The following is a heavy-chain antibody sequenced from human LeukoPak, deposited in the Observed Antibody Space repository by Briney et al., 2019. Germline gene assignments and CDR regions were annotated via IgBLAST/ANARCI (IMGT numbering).Heavy chain of an antibody. D-gene: IGHD3-22*01. Sequence: PGGSLRLSCAVSGYSFGSHSMNWVRQAPGKGLEWVSSISSISHYIYYADSVKGRFTISRDNAKNSLYLQMNSLRAEDTALYYCTRDYYDSSGLPFDYWGQGTLVTVSS. V-gene: IGHV3-21*01. CDR3: TRDYYDSSGLPFDY. J-gene: IGHJ4*02. CDR1: GYSFGSHS. CDR2: ISSISHYI.